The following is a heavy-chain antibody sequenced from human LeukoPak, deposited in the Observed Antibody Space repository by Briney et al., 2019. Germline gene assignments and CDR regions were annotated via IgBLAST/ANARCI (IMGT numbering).Heavy chain of an antibody. CDR1: GFTFSSYA. CDR2: ISGSGGST. J-gene: IGHJ1*01. V-gene: IGHV3-23*01. CDR3: ATHRGWPTVTTEEYFQH. Sequence: GGSLRLSCAASGFTFSSYAMSWVRQAPGKGLEWVSAISGSGGSTYYADSVKGRFTISRDNSKNTLYLQMNSLRAEDTAVYYCATHRGWPTVTTEEYFQHWGQGTLVTVSS. D-gene: IGHD4-17*01.